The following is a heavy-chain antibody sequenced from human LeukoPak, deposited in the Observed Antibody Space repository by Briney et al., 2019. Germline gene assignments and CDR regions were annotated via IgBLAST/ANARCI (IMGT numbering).Heavy chain of an antibody. CDR3: ARAARARTYYYDSSGPGGFDY. CDR2: IYSGGST. Sequence: GGSLRLSCAASGFTVSSNYMSWVRQAPGKGLEWVSVIYSGGSTYYADSVKGRFTISRHNSKNTLYLQMNSLRAEDTAVYYCARAARARTYYYDSSGPGGFDYWGQGTLVTVSS. J-gene: IGHJ4*02. CDR1: GFTVSSNY. V-gene: IGHV3-53*04. D-gene: IGHD3-22*01.